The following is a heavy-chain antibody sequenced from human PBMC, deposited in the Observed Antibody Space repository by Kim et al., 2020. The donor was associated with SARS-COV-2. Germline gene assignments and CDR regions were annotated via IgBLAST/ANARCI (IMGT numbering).Heavy chain of an antibody. CDR2: ISSSGSTI. D-gene: IGHD2-2*01. CDR3: ASLVVVPAAIGHY. CDR1: GFTLSSYE. V-gene: IGHV3-48*03. J-gene: IGHJ4*02. Sequence: GGSLRLSCAASGFTLSSYEMNWVRQAPGKGLEWVSYISSSGSTIYYADAVKGRFTISRDKAKNSLYLQMNSLRAEDTAVYYCASLVVVPAAIGHYWGQGTLVTVSS.